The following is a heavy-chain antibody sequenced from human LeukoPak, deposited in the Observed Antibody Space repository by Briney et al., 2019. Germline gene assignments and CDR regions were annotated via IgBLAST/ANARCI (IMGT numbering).Heavy chain of an antibody. V-gene: IGHV1-8*01. CDR2: MNPNSGNT. CDR3: ARDQAYAAAARVDY. D-gene: IGHD6-13*01. CDR1: GYTFTSYD. J-gene: IGHJ4*02. Sequence: GASVKVSCKASGYTFTSYDINWVRQATGQVLEWMGWMNPNSGNTGYAQKFQGRVTMTRNTSISTAYMELSSLRSEDTAVYYCARDQAYAAAARVDYWGQGTLVTVSS.